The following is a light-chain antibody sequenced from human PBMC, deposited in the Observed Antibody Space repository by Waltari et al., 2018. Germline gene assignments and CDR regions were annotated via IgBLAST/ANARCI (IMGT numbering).Light chain of an antibody. CDR1: QSISKW. Sequence: DIRMTQSPSTLSASAGDRVIISCRASQSISKWLAWYQQKPGKAPKLLTYEASTLQSGGPSRFSVTGSGTDFTLTISSLQPDDXAXYYCQQYNSDSLLTFGGGTKVEIK. CDR2: EAS. CDR3: QQYNSDSLLT. J-gene: IGKJ4*01. V-gene: IGKV1-5*03.